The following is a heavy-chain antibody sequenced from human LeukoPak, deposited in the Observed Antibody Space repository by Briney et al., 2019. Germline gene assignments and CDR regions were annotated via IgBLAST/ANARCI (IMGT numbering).Heavy chain of an antibody. D-gene: IGHD3-3*01. Sequence: GASVKVSCKASGYTFTDYYIHWVRQAPGQGLEWMGLINPNSGYTSYAQNFQGRVTMTRDTSISTAYMELSRLRSDDTAVYYCARRESITIFGVVQDLWGQGTLVTVSS. CDR1: GYTFTDYY. CDR2: INPNSGYT. CDR3: ARRESITIFGVVQDL. V-gene: IGHV1-2*02. J-gene: IGHJ4*02.